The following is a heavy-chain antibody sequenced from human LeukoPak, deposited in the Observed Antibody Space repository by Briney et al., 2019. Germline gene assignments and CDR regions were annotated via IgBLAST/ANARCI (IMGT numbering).Heavy chain of an antibody. CDR3: ARELGYCSTNSCPLGY. CDR1: GFTVSTNY. CDR2: IYNNGNT. D-gene: IGHD2-2*01. Sequence: GGSLRLSCAASGFTVSTNYMTWVRQAPGKGLEWVSIIYNNGNTYYADSVKGRFTISRDNSKNTLYLQMDSLRAEDTAVYYCARELGYCSTNSCPLGYWGQGTLVTVFS. J-gene: IGHJ4*02. V-gene: IGHV3-53*01.